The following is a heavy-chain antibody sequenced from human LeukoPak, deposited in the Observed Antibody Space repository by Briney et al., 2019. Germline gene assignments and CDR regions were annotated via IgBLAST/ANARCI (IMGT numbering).Heavy chain of an antibody. CDR2: IWYDGGNK. D-gene: IGHD4-23*01. Sequence: GGSLRLSCAASGFTFSSYGMPWVRQAPGKGLEWVAVIWYDGGNKYYADSVKGRFTISRDDSKNTLYLQMNSLRAEDTAVYYCARDRELRWYLYYFDYWGQGTLVTVSS. CDR3: ARDRELRWYLYYFDY. CDR1: GFTFSSYG. V-gene: IGHV3-33*01. J-gene: IGHJ4*02.